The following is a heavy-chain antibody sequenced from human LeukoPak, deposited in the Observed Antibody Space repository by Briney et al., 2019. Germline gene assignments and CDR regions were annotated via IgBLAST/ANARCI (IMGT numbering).Heavy chain of an antibody. Sequence: GGSLRLSCAASGFTLSSYWMHWVRQVPGKGLVWVSRIDTDASKTNYADSVKGRFTISRDNAKNTLYLQMNSLRAEDTAVYYCAKEVSIFGVVIFDYWGQGTLVTVSS. CDR1: GFTLSSYW. D-gene: IGHD3-3*02. V-gene: IGHV3-74*01. J-gene: IGHJ4*02. CDR3: AKEVSIFGVVIFDY. CDR2: IDTDASKT.